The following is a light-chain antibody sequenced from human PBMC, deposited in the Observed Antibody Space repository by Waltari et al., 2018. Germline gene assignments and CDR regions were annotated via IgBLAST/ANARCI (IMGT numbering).Light chain of an antibody. CDR2: EGS. V-gene: IGLV2-23*01. CDR1: SSDVGSYNL. Sequence: QSALTQPASVSGSPGQPVTISCNGSSSDVGSYNLVSWYQQYPGKAPKLILYEGSKRPSGVSSRFSGSRSGNTASLTISGLQTEDEADYHCCSYAGRNIYVFGTGTKVTVL. CDR3: CSYAGRNIYV. J-gene: IGLJ1*01.